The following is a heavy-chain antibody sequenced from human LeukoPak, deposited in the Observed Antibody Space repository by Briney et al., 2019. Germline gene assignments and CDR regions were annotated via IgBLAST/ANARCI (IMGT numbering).Heavy chain of an antibody. V-gene: IGHV3-33*06. CDR2: IWYDGSNK. CDR1: GFTFSSYA. CDR3: AKPIYGRGAFDI. Sequence: GGPLRLSCAASGFTFSSYAMSWVRQAPGKGLEWVAVIWYDGSNKYYADSVKGRFTISIDNSKNTLYLQMNSLRAEDTAVYYCAKPIYGRGAFDIWGQGTMVTVSS. D-gene: IGHD2/OR15-2a*01. J-gene: IGHJ3*02.